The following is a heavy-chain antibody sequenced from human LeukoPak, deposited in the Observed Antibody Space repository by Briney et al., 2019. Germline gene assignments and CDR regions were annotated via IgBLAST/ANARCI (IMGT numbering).Heavy chain of an antibody. J-gene: IGHJ4*02. V-gene: IGHV3-11*03. D-gene: IGHD3-22*01. CDR2: ISSSSSYT. CDR1: RFTLAVLY. Sequence: GGSLSLFHAASRFTLAVLYMSSPRQAPGKGLEWVSYISSSSSYTNYADSVKGRFTISRDNAKNSLYLQMNSLRAGADDVYVYASAKQGYGSSGYLDYFYYSGEGTVVTVSS. CDR3: ASAKQGYGSSGYLDYFYY.